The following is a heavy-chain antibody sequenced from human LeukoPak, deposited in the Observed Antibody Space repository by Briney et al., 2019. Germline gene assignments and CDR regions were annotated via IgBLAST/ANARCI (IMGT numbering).Heavy chain of an antibody. J-gene: IGHJ6*02. D-gene: IGHD2-15*01. CDR2: ISGSGGST. CDR3: ARDRDCSGGSCYFPHYGMDV. V-gene: IGHV3-23*01. Sequence: GGSLRLSCAASGFTFSSYAMSWVRQAPGKGLEWVSAISGSGGSTYYADSVKGRFTISRDNSKNTLYLQMNSLRAEDTAVYYCARDRDCSGGSCYFPHYGMDVWGQGTTVTVSS. CDR1: GFTFSSYA.